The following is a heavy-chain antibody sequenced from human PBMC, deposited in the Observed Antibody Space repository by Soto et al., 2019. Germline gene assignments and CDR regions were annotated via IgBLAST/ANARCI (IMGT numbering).Heavy chain of an antibody. CDR1: GYTFTSYA. CDR2: INAGNGNT. J-gene: IGHJ4*02. Sequence: GASVKVSCKASGYTFTSYAMHWVRQAPGQRLEWMGWINAGNGNTKYSQKFQGRVTITRDTSASTAYMELSSLRSEDTAVYYCARGVLTGYYLKIFDYWGQGTLVTVSS. V-gene: IGHV1-3*01. D-gene: IGHD3-9*01. CDR3: ARGVLTGYYLKIFDY.